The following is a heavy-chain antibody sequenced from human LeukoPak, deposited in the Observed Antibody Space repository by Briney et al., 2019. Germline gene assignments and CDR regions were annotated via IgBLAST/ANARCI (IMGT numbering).Heavy chain of an antibody. CDR1: GFSLSTSGMC. Sequence: SGPALVKPTQTLTLTCTFSGFSLSTSGMCVSWIRQPPGKALEWLARIVWDDDKYYSTSLKTRLTISKDTSKDQVVLTMTNMDPVDTATYYCARALQVGEGSSKNTGFDYWGQGTLVTVSS. V-gene: IGHV2-70*11. D-gene: IGHD2-2*01. CDR2: IVWDDDK. CDR3: ARALQVGEGSSKNTGFDY. J-gene: IGHJ4*02.